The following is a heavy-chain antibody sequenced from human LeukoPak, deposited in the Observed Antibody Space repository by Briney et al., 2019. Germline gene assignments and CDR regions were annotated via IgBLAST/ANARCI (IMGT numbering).Heavy chain of an antibody. V-gene: IGHV3-30*02. Sequence: HPGGSLRLSCAASGFTFSSYGMHWVRQAPGKGLEWVSFIHYDGSNKYYADSVKGRFTISRDNSNNTLYLQMNSLRPEDTAVYYCAKDFPPKMVRGALGGYWGQGTLVTVSS. CDR3: AKDFPPKMVRGALGGY. CDR2: IHYDGSNK. D-gene: IGHD3-10*01. CDR1: GFTFSSYG. J-gene: IGHJ4*02.